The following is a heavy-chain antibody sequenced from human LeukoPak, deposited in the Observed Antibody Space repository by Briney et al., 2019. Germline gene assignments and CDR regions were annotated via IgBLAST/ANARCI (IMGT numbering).Heavy chain of an antibody. V-gene: IGHV4-34*01. CDR1: GGSFSGYY. CDR3: ARGSPFGNPHV. D-gene: IGHD3-10*01. Sequence: PSETLSLTCAVYGGSFSGYYWSWIRQPPGEGLEWIGEINHSGSTNYNPSLKSRVTISVDTSKNLFSLKLSSVTAADTAVYYCARGSPFGNPHVWGQGTMVTVSS. J-gene: IGHJ3*01. CDR2: INHSGST.